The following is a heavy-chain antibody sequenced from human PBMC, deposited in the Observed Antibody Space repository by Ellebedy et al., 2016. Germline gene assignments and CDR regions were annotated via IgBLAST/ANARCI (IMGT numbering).Heavy chain of an antibody. J-gene: IGHJ4*02. D-gene: IGHD3-22*01. CDR3: TRGYNYYDSSGVDY. Sequence: GGSLRLSXAASGFTFSSYAMHWVRQAPGKGLEWVAVISYDGSNKYYADSVKGRFTISRDNSKNTLYLQMNSLRAEDTAVYYCTRGYNYYDSSGVDYWGQGTLVTVSS. V-gene: IGHV3-30-3*01. CDR2: ISYDGSNK. CDR1: GFTFSSYA.